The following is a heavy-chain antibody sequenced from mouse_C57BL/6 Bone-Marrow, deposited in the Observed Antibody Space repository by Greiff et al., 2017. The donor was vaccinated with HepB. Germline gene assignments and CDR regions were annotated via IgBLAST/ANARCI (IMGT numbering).Heavy chain of an antibody. CDR2: INPNNGGT. D-gene: IGHD4-1*01. J-gene: IGHJ2*01. Sequence: VQLKQSGPELVKPGASVKISCKASGYTFTDYYMNWVKQSHGKSLEWIGDINPNNGGTSYNQKFKGKATLTVDKSSSTAYMELRSLTSEDSAVYYCARRELGPYFDYWGQGTTLTVSS. V-gene: IGHV1-26*01. CDR3: ARRELGPYFDY. CDR1: GYTFTDYY.